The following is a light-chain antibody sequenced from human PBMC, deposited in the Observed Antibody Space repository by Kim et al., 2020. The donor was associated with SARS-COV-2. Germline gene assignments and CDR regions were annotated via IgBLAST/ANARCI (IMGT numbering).Light chain of an antibody. CDR3: QTWDSSSVI. V-gene: IGLV3-1*01. CDR2: QDT. J-gene: IGLJ2*01. Sequence: SYELTQPPSVSVSPGQTASITCSGDKLEDKYVCWYQQKAGQSPVLLIYQDTKWPSGIPERLSGSNSGNTATLTISGTQAMDEADYYCQTWDSSSVIFSGG. CDR1: KLEDKY.